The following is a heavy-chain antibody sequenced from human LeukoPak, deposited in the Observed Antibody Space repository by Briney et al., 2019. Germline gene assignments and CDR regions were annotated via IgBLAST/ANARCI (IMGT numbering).Heavy chain of an antibody. V-gene: IGHV1-46*01. Sequence: GASVTVSCKASGYTFTTCYIHWVRQAPGQGLEWMGIINTSGGSTSYAQNFQGRVSITRDTSTSTVYMELSSLRSDDTAVYYCARGYFYDSSGPLLGYWGQGTLVTVSS. D-gene: IGHD3-22*01. CDR3: ARGYFYDSSGPLLGY. CDR2: INTSGGST. CDR1: GYTFTTCY. J-gene: IGHJ4*02.